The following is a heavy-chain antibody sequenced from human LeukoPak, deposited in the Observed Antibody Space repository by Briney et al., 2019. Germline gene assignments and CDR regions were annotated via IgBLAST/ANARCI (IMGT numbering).Heavy chain of an antibody. V-gene: IGHV4-59*01. CDR3: ARGRRATHFGL. J-gene: IGHJ4*02. CDR2: IYYSGST. Sequence: PSETLSLTCAVSGGSISSYYWSWIGQPPGKGLEWIGYIYYSGSTNYNPSLKSRVTISVDTSKNQFSLKLSSVTAADTAVYYCARGRRATHFGLWGQGTLVTVSS. D-gene: IGHD3/OR15-3a*01. CDR1: GGSISSYY.